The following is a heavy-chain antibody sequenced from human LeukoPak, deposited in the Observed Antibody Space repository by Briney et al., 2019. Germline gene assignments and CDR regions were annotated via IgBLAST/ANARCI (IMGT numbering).Heavy chain of an antibody. CDR1: GGSFSGYY. J-gene: IGHJ5*02. CDR2: INHSGST. Sequence: PSETLSLTCAVYGGSFSGYYWSWIRQPPGKGLEWIGEINHSGSTNYNPSLKSRVTISVDTSKNQFSLKLSPVTAADTAVYYCANMGYSYAPGLFDPWGQGTLVTVSS. CDR3: ANMGYSYAPGLFDP. D-gene: IGHD5-18*01. V-gene: IGHV4-34*01.